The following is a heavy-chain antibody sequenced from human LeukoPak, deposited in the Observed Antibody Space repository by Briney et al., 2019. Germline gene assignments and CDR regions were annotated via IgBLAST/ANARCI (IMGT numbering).Heavy chain of an antibody. CDR1: GFTFSSYW. D-gene: IGHD1-26*01. Sequence: GGSLRLSCAASGFTFSSYWMHWVRQAPGEGLEWVSSITNSSSYIYYADSVKGRFTISRDNAKNSLYLQMDSLRVEDTAEYYCARDPYSGNYGAYYYYYMDVWGKGTTVTVSS. V-gene: IGHV3-21*06. CDR2: ITNSSSYI. CDR3: ARDPYSGNYGAYYYYYMDV. J-gene: IGHJ6*03.